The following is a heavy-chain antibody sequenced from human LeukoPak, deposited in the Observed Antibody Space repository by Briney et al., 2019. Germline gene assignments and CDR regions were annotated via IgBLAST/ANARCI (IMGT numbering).Heavy chain of an antibody. J-gene: IGHJ6*02. V-gene: IGHV3-30*07. D-gene: IGHD3-3*01. CDR2: ISYDGSNK. CDR1: GFTFSSYA. Sequence: GGSLRLSCAASGFTFSSYAMHWVRQAPGKGLEWVAVISYDGSNKYYADSVKGRFTISRDNSKNTLYLQMNSLRAEDTAVYYCARGPAPSGVYYYYYGMDVWGQGTTVTVSS. CDR3: ARGPAPSGVYYYYYGMDV.